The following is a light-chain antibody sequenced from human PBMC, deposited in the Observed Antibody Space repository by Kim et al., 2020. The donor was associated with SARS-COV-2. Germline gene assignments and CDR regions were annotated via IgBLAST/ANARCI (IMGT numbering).Light chain of an antibody. J-gene: IGLJ2*01. CDR3: SSLTSITTLV. CDR2: DVS. Sequence: GQSITISCTGSSSDVGADTYVSWFQQHPDKAPKLIIFDVSNRPSGVSNRFSGSKYGNTASLTISGLQAEDEADYYCSSLTSITTLVFGGGTKVTVL. CDR1: SSDVGADTY. V-gene: IGLV2-14*03.